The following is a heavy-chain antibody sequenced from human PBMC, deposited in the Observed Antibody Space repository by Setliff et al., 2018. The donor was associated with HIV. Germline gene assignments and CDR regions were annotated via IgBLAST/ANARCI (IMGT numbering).Heavy chain of an antibody. CDR3: ARRADWFDL. CDR1: GYTFTSYG. CDR2: ISDYNSNT. Sequence: ASVKVSCKASGYTFTSYGLSWVRQAPGQGLEWMGWISDYNSNTEYAQKLQGRVSMTTDTSTSTAYMELRSLRSDDTGAYFCARRADWFDLWGQGTLVTVSS. V-gene: IGHV1-18*01. J-gene: IGHJ5*02.